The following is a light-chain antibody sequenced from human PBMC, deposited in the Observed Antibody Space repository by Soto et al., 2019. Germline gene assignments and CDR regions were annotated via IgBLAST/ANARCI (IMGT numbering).Light chain of an antibody. J-gene: IGKJ1*01. CDR3: QEYNSYWT. CDR1: QSINNW. V-gene: IGKV1-5*03. Sequence: DIQMTQSPSTLSASVGDRVTLTCRASQSINNWLAWYQQKPGKAPKLLILKVSSVESGVPSRFSSSCSGTEFTLTISSLQPDDFATYYCQEYNSYWTFGQGTKVEIK. CDR2: KVS.